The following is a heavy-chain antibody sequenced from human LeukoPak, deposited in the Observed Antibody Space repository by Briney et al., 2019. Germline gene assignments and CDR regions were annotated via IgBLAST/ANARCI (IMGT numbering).Heavy chain of an antibody. V-gene: IGHV1-46*01. D-gene: IGHD3-10*01. CDR3: ARATMVRGVIIGY. CDR2: INPSGGST. CDR1: GYTFTDFG. Sequence: GASVKVSCKASGYTFTDFGISWVRQAPGQGLEWMGIINPSGGSTSYAQKFQGRVTMTRNTSISTAYMELSSLRSEDTAVYYCARATMVRGVIIGYWGQGTLVTVSS. J-gene: IGHJ4*02.